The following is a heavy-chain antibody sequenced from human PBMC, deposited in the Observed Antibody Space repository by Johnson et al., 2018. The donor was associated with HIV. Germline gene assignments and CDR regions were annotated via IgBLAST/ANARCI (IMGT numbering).Heavy chain of an antibody. CDR3: ARAYSYGAFDI. Sequence: VQLVESGGGLVQPGGSLRLSCASGFTVSTNYMSWVRQAPGKGLEWVSVIYSGGSTYYADSVKGRYTISRDNSKNTLYLQMNSLRADDTAVYYCARAYSYGAFDIWGQGTMVTVSS. CDR2: IYSGGST. CDR1: GFTVSTNY. V-gene: IGHV3-66*01. J-gene: IGHJ3*02. D-gene: IGHD5-18*01.